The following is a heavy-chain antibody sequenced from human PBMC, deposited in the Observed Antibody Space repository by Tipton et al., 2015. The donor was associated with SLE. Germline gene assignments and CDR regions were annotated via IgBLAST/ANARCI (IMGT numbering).Heavy chain of an antibody. CDR1: GGSISSGGYY. Sequence: TLSLTCTVSGGSISSGGYYWSWIRQHPGKGLEWIGYIYYSGSTYYNPSLKSRVTISVDTSKNQFSLKLSSVTAADTAVYYCARDPSGGFFDYWGQGTLVTVSS. D-gene: IGHD2-8*02. J-gene: IGHJ4*02. CDR3: ARDPSGGFFDY. V-gene: IGHV4-31*03. CDR2: IYYSGST.